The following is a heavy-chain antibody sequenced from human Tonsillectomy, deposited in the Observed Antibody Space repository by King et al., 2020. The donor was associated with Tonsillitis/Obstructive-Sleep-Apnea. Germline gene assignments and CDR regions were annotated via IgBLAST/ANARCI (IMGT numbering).Heavy chain of an antibody. V-gene: IGHV4-59*08. J-gene: IGHJ6*02. CDR2: IHSSGDT. Sequence: QLQESGPGLVKPSETLSLTCSVSGASIRGQYWTWIRQPPGKGLESIAYIHSSGDTNYNPSLKSRVTLSVDTSRNLFSLRLISVTAADTAVYYCARRELVVPFGGMDVWGPGTTVTVSS. CDR1: GASIRGQY. D-gene: IGHD3-10*01. CDR3: ARRELVVPFGGMDV.